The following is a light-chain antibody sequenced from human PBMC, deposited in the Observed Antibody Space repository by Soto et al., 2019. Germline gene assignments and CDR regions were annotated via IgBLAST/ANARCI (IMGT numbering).Light chain of an antibody. CDR1: QSLLHSNGYNY. V-gene: IGKV2-28*01. CDR2: LGS. J-gene: IGKJ1*01. CDR3: MQGLQTPQT. Sequence: DIVMTQSPLSLPVTPGEPASISCRSSQSLLHSNGYNYLDWYLQKPGQSPQLLIFLGSNRASGVPDRFSDSGSGTDFTLKITRVEAGDVGVYYCMQGLQTPQTFGQGTKVEIK.